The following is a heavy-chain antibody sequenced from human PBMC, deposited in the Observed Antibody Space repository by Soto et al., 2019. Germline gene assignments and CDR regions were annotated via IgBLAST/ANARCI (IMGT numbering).Heavy chain of an antibody. CDR1: GFTFSSYA. CDR3: AKTGEVAATIGGYYFDY. D-gene: IGHD2-15*01. V-gene: IGHV3-23*01. Sequence: GGSLRLSCAASGFTFSSYAMSWVRQAPGKGLEWVSAISGSGGSTYYADSVKGRFTISRDNSKNTLYLQMNSLRAEDTAVYYCAKTGEVAATIGGYYFDYWGQGTLVTVSS. CDR2: ISGSGGST. J-gene: IGHJ4*02.